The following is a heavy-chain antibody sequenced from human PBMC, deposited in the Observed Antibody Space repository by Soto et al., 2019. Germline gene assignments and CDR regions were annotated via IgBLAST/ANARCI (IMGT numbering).Heavy chain of an antibody. CDR3: ARSGYSSHGMDV. J-gene: IGHJ6*02. CDR2: IYPTDSDT. V-gene: IGHV5-51*01. CDR1: GYIFTTYW. Sequence: GESLKISCQGSGYIFTTYWIGWVRQMPGKGLEWMGIIYPTDSDTRYSPSFQGQVTISADKSISTAYLQWSSLRASDTAVYYCARSGYSSHGMDVWGQGTTVTVSS. D-gene: IGHD5-12*01.